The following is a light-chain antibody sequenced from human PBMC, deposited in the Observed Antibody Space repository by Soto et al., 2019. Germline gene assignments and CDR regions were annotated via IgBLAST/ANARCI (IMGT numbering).Light chain of an antibody. CDR3: GSFTNSRIWL. Sequence: QSALSQPASVSGSPGQSITMSCTGSSSDFGDDKYVSWYQQQPGKGPNLLIYGVTNRPSGVSNRFSGSKSGNTDSLTISGLQVEDEADYFCGSFTNSRIWLFGGGTKLTVL. J-gene: IGLJ3*02. CDR1: SSDFGDDKY. CDR2: GVT. V-gene: IGLV2-14*01.